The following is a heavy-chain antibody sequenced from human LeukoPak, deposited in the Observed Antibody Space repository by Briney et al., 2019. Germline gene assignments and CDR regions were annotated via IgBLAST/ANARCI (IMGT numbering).Heavy chain of an antibody. CDR2: IYYSGST. Sequence: SETLSLTCTVSEGSISSYYWSWILQPPGKGLEWIGYIYYSGSTNYNPSLKSRVTISVDTSKNQFSLKLSSVTAADTAVYYCARDFSSWSNWFDPWGQGTLVTVSS. CDR3: ARDFSSWSNWFDP. D-gene: IGHD6-13*01. J-gene: IGHJ5*02. V-gene: IGHV4-59*01. CDR1: EGSISSYY.